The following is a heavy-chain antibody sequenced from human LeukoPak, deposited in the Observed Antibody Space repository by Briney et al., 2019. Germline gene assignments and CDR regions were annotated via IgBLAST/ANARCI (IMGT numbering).Heavy chain of an antibody. Sequence: GGSLRLSCAASGFTFSNYAMSRVREAPGKGLEWVANIKQDGSEKYYVDSVKGRFTISRDNAKNSLYLQMNSLRAEDTAVYYCASYDSSGYYYDYWGQGTLVTVSS. CDR1: GFTFSNYA. V-gene: IGHV3-7*01. J-gene: IGHJ4*02. CDR3: ASYDSSGYYYDY. CDR2: IKQDGSEK. D-gene: IGHD3-22*01.